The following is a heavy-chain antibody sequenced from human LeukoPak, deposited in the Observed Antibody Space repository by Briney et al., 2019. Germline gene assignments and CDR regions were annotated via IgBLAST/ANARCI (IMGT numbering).Heavy chain of an antibody. CDR2: IYYSGIT. Sequence: SETLSLTCTVSGGSISSYYWSWIRQPPGKGLEWIGYIYYSGITNYNPSLKSRVTISVDTSKNQFSLKLSSLTAADTAVYYCARDTVDYYDSSGYPWGQGTLVTVSS. V-gene: IGHV4-59*01. CDR1: GGSISSYY. J-gene: IGHJ5*02. CDR3: ARDTVDYYDSSGYP. D-gene: IGHD3-22*01.